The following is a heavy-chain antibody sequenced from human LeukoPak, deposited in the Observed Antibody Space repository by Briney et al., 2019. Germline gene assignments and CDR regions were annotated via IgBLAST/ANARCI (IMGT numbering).Heavy chain of an antibody. CDR1: GGSISSYY. D-gene: IGHD3-9*01. CDR3: ARGWTDDILTGEYYFDY. J-gene: IGHJ4*02. CDR2: IYYSGST. V-gene: IGHV4-59*08. Sequence: SETLSLTCTVSGGSISSYYWSWIRQPPGKGLEWIGYIYYSGSTNYNPSLKSRVTISVNTSKNQFSLKLSSVTAADTAVYYCARGWTDDILTGEYYFDYWGQGTLVTVSS.